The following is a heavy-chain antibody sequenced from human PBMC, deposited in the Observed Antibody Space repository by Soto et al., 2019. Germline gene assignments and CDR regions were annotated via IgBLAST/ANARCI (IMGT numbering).Heavy chain of an antibody. CDR1: GYSFTSYW. CDR3: ARGRPAIAALYYYGMDV. CDR2: IYPGDSDT. J-gene: IGHJ6*02. Sequence: PGESLKISCKGSGYSFTSYWIGWVRQMPGKGLEWMGIIYPGDSDTRYSPSFQGQVTISADKSISTAYLQWSSLKASDTAVYYCARGRPAIAALYYYGMDVWGQGTTVTVSS. V-gene: IGHV5-51*01. D-gene: IGHD6-6*01.